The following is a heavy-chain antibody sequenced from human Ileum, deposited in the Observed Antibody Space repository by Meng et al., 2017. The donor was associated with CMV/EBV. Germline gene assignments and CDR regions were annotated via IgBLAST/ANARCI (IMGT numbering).Heavy chain of an antibody. V-gene: IGHV4-39*07. D-gene: IGHD1-1*01. CDR3: ARDLTNNWFYY. J-gene: IGHJ4*02. Sequence: QIRLQDSGPRLVQRAETLSLTCTVSGDPISSGSHYWAWIRQSPGKRLEWIGSMLFSEIADYNPSLKSRVTISLDATQTQFSLRLTSVTAADTAXXFCARDLTNNWFYYWGQGTLVTVSS. CDR1: GDPISSGSHY. CDR2: MLFSEIA.